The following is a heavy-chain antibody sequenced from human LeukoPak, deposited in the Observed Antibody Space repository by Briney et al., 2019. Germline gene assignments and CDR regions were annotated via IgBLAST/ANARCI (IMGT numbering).Heavy chain of an antibody. Sequence: PGGSLRLSCAASGFTFSSYEMNWVRQAPGKGLEWVSYISSSGSTIYYADSVKGRFTISRDNAKNSLYLQMNSLRAEDTAVYYCARDRGSGIWFQDYWGQGTLVTVSS. J-gene: IGHJ4*02. D-gene: IGHD3-10*01. CDR1: GFTFSSYE. CDR3: ARDRGSGIWFQDY. CDR2: ISSSGSTI. V-gene: IGHV3-48*03.